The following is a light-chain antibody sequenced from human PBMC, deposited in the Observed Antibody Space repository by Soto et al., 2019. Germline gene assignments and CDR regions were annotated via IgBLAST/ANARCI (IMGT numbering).Light chain of an antibody. Sequence: QSVLTQQPSVSGAPGQRVTISCTGSSSNIGAGYDVHWYQQLPGTAPKLLIYGNSNRPSGVPDRFSGSKSGTSASLAITGLQAEDEADYYCQSYDSSLRGWVFGGGTKLTVL. V-gene: IGLV1-40*01. J-gene: IGLJ3*02. CDR3: QSYDSSLRGWV. CDR1: SSNIGAGYD. CDR2: GNS.